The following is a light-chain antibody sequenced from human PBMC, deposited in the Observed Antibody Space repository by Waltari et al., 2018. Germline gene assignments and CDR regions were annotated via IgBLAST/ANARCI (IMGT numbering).Light chain of an antibody. CDR1: QCVSRT. V-gene: IGKV3-20*01. CDR3: QHYVRLPAT. CDR2: GAS. Sequence: ESVLTQSPGSLSLSPGERATLSGRASQCVSRTLAWYQQKPGQAPKLLIYGASIRATGIPDRFTGSGSGTDFSLTISSLEPEDFAIYFCQHYVRLPATFGQGTKVEIK. J-gene: IGKJ1*01.